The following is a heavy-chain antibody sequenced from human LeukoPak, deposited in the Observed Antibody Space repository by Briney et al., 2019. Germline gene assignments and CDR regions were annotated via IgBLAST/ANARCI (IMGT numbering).Heavy chain of an antibody. V-gene: IGHV5-51*01. Sequence: GESLKISCKGSGYNFTSYWIGWVRQMPGKGLEWMGIIYPGDSDTRYSPSFQGQVTISADKSISTAYLQWSSLKALDTAMYYCARRSRYSGSDWHFDLWGRGTLVTVSS. J-gene: IGHJ2*01. D-gene: IGHD5-12*01. CDR3: ARRSRYSGSDWHFDL. CDR1: GYNFTSYW. CDR2: IYPGDSDT.